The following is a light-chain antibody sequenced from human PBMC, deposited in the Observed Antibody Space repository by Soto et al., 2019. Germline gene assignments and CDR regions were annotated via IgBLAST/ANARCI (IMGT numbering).Light chain of an antibody. V-gene: IGLV2-23*01. Sequence: QSALTQPASVSGSPGQSITISCTGTSSDVGSYNLVSRYQQHPGKAPKLMIYEGSKRPSGVSNRFSGSKSGNTASLTISGLQAEDEADYYCCSYAGSSTPVVFGGGTKLTV. CDR3: CSYAGSSTPVV. CDR2: EGS. CDR1: SSDVGSYNL. J-gene: IGLJ2*01.